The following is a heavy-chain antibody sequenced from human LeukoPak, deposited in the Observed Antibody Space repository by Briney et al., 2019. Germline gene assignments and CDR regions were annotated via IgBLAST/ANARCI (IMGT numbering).Heavy chain of an antibody. Sequence: GASVNVSCKASGGTFSSYAISWVRQAPGQGLEWMGRIIPILGIANYAQKFQGRVTITADKSTSTAYMELSSLRSEDTAVYYCARVRRLGELFFDYWGQGTLITVSS. J-gene: IGHJ4*02. CDR2: IIPILGIA. CDR1: GGTFSSYA. D-gene: IGHD3-10*01. CDR3: ARVRRLGELFFDY. V-gene: IGHV1-69*04.